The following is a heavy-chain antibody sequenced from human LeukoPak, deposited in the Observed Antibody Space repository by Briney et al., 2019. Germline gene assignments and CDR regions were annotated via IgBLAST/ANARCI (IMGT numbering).Heavy chain of an antibody. CDR2: ISYDGSNK. J-gene: IGHJ4*02. CDR1: GFTFSSYG. Sequence: GGSLRLSCAASGFTFSSYGMHWVRQAPGKGLEWVAVISYDGSNKYYADSVKGRFTISRDNSKNTLYLQMNSLRAEDTALYYCAKSLNWNYIVGTFDYWGQGTLVTVSS. D-gene: IGHD1-7*01. V-gene: IGHV3-30*18. CDR3: AKSLNWNYIVGTFDY.